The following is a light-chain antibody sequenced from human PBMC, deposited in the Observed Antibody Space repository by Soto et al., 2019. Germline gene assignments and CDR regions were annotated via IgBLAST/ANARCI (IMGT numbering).Light chain of an antibody. J-gene: IGLJ2*01. CDR2: AVS. CDR3: TSYASSGTQVV. CDR1: SSDVGGYNY. Sequence: QPVLTQPASVSGSPGQSITISCTGTSSDVGGYNYVSWYQQHPGKAPKLMIYAVSNRPSGVSNRFSGSKSDNTASLTISGLQAEDEADYYCTSYASSGTQVVFGGGTKVTVL. V-gene: IGLV2-14*01.